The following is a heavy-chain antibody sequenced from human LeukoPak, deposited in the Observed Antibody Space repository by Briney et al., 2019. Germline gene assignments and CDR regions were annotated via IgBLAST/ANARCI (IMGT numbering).Heavy chain of an antibody. CDR1: GYIFTTYA. CDR2: INADDGNT. V-gene: IGHV1-3*01. D-gene: IGHD2-2*01. J-gene: IGHJ5*02. Sequence: ASVKVSCKTSGYIFTTYAIHWVHQAPGRGLEWMGLINADDGNTRYSQRFQGRVTITRDTSANTAYMELSSLRFEDTAVYYCARGIVVKPSANWFDPWGQGTPVTVSS. CDR3: ARGIVVKPSANWFDP.